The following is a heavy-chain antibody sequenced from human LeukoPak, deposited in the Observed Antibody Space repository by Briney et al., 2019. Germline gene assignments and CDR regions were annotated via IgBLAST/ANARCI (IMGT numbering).Heavy chain of an antibody. V-gene: IGHV1-2*04. CDR1: GYTFTGYY. CDR2: INPNSGGT. D-gene: IGHD1-26*01. CDR3: ARDQGGSYSANWFDP. Sequence: ASVKVSCKASGYTFTGYYMHWVRQAPGQGLEWMGWINPNSGGTNYAQKFQGWVTMTRDTSISTAYMELSRLRSGDTAVYYCARDQGGSYSANWFDPWGQGTLVTVSS. J-gene: IGHJ5*02.